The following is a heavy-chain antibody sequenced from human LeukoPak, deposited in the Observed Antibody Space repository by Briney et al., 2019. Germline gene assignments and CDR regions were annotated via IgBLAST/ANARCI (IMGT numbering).Heavy chain of an antibody. V-gene: IGHV3-49*03. CDR2: IRSKAYGGTT. D-gene: IGHD3-22*01. J-gene: IGHJ6*02. CDR3: TRLMITMIVVVIPPDYYYGMDV. CDR1: GFTFGDYA. Sequence: GGSLRLSCTASGFTFGDYAMSWFRQAPGKGLEWVGFIRSKAYGGTTEYAASVKGRFTISRDDSKSIAYLQMNSLKTEDTAMYYCTRLMITMIVVVIPPDYYYGMDVWGQGTTVTVSS.